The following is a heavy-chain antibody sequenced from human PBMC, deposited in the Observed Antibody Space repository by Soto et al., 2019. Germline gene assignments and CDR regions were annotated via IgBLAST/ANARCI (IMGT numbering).Heavy chain of an antibody. Sequence: EVQLVESGGGLVQPGGSLRLSCAASGFTLSNFWMSWVRQAPGKGLEWVASIKEDGSEKTYVDSVKGRFTISRDNAQNSLYLQMNRLRVDDAAVDYCASYRTLGCWGQGTPVIVPS. CDR2: IKEDGSEK. J-gene: IGHJ4*02. CDR1: GFTLSNFW. V-gene: IGHV3-7*03. CDR3: ASYRTLGC. D-gene: IGHD1-26*01.